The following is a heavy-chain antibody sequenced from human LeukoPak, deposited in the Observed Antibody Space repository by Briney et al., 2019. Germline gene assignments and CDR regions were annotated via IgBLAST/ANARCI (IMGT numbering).Heavy chain of an antibody. J-gene: IGHJ6*03. Sequence: ASVKVSCKVSGGAFSSYAISWVRQAAGQGLKWMGGINPIFVTAHYAQKFQGRVTITTDESTSTAYMELSSLRSEDTAVYYCARSEGVYYYMDVWGKGTTVTVSS. CDR2: INPIFVTA. CDR1: GGAFSSYA. CDR3: ARSEGVYYYMDV. V-gene: IGHV1-69*05.